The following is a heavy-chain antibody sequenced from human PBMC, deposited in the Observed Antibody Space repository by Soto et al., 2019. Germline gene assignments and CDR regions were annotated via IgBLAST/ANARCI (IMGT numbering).Heavy chain of an antibody. V-gene: IGHV4-39*01. CDR1: GGSVSSCCNY. Sequence: QPQLQESGPGLVKPSETLSLTCTVSGGSVSSCCNYWGWVRQPPGKGLEWIGSIHNSGSTSYNPRLMSRVTISVDAHKSQFSLTLTSVTAADTPVYYCARGLSSPSATGIWGQGSLVSVSS. CDR2: IHNSGST. J-gene: IGHJ4*02. CDR3: ARGLSSPSATGI. D-gene: IGHD6-6*01.